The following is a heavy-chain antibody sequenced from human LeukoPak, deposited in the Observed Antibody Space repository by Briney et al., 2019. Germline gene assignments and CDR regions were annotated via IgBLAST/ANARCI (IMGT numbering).Heavy chain of an antibody. Sequence: GGSLRLSCAASGFTFSNYGMHWVRQAPGKGLEWVAVIWYDGSNKYYADSVKGRLTISRDNSKNTLYLQMNSLRAEDTAVYYCARVSYSSSYYFDYWGQGTQVTVSS. CDR2: IWYDGSNK. J-gene: IGHJ4*02. CDR3: ARVSYSSSYYFDY. CDR1: GFTFSNYG. D-gene: IGHD6-6*01. V-gene: IGHV3-33*01.